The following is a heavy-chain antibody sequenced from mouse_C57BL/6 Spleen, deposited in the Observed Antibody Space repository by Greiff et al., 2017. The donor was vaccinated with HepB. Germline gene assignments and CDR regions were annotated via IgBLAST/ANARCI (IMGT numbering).Heavy chain of an antibody. Sequence: VQLQQPGAELVKPGASVKLSCKASGYTFTSYWMQWVKQRPGQGLEWIGEIDPSDSYTNYNQKFKGKATLTVDTSSSTAYMQLSSLTSEDSAVYYCARREYYYGSSYPWYFDVWGTGTTVTVSS. V-gene: IGHV1-50*01. D-gene: IGHD1-1*01. CDR1: GYTFTSYW. CDR2: IDPSDSYT. J-gene: IGHJ1*03. CDR3: ARREYYYGSSYPWYFDV.